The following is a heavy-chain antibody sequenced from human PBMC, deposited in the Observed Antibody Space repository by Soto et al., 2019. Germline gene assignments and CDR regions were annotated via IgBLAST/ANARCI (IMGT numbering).Heavy chain of an antibody. CDR2: ISYDGSNK. V-gene: IGHV3-30*18. Sequence: LRLSCAASGFTFSSYGMHWVRQAPGKGLEWVAVISYDGSNKYYADSVKGRFTISRDNSKNTLYLQMNSLRAEGTAVYYCAKALVDTAMGIAPIASRYYYGMDVWGQGTTVTVSS. D-gene: IGHD5-18*01. CDR3: AKALVDTAMGIAPIASRYYYGMDV. J-gene: IGHJ6*02. CDR1: GFTFSSYG.